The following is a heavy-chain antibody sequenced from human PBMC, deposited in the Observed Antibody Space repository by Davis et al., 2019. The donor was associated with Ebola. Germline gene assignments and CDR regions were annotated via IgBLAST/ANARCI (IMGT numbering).Heavy chain of an antibody. V-gene: IGHV1-2*02. CDR2: INPNSGRT. CDR1: GYTFTGYY. Sequence: ASVKVSCKASGYTFTGYYMHWVRQAPGQGLEWMGWINPNSGRTNYAQKFQGRVTMTRDTSITTAYMELTRLTSDDTAVFYCASGYYGMDVWGQGTTVTVS. CDR3: ASGYYGMDV. J-gene: IGHJ6*02.